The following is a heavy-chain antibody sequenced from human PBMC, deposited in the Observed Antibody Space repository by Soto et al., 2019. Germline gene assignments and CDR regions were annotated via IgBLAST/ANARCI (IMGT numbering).Heavy chain of an antibody. J-gene: IGHJ4*02. V-gene: IGHV3-7*01. CDR2: IKQEGSEK. D-gene: IGHD3-10*01. Sequence: ARGALRLSCGASGFTFCMSLKARVPQAPGKGLEWVADIKQEGSEKNYVDSVKGRVTISRDNAKSSLYLQMNSLRAEDTAVYYCARDPYYGAIDYWGLGAVVTVSS. CDR3: ARDPYYGAIDY. CDR1: GFTFCMSL.